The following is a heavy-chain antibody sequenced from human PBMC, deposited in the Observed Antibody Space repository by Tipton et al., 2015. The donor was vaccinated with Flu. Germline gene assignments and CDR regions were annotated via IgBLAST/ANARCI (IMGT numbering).Heavy chain of an antibody. V-gene: IGHV4-39*01. CDR2: IYPSGTT. J-gene: IGHJ4*02. CDR3: ARLSYYDVDLKNFYFDY. CDR1: SGSIRSTNYF. Sequence: TPSLTCTVSSGSIRSTNYFCAWIRQPPGKGLELIGSIYPSGTTYYNPSLKSRVTISVDTSKSQFSLKLRSVTAADTAVYYCARLSYYDVDLKNFYFDYWGQGALVTVSS. D-gene: IGHD3-10*02.